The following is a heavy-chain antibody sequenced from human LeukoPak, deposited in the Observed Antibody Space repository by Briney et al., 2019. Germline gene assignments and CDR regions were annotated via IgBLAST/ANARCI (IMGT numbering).Heavy chain of an antibody. J-gene: IGHJ4*02. CDR1: GGSISSGSYY. Sequence: SQTLSLTCTVSGGSISSGSYYWSWIRQPAGKGLEWIGRIYTSGSTNYNPSLKSRVTISVDTSKNQFSLKLSSVTAADTAVYYCASTVDGSVDYWGQGTLVTVSS. CDR3: ASTVDGSVDY. CDR2: IYTSGST. D-gene: IGHD2-2*03. V-gene: IGHV4-61*02.